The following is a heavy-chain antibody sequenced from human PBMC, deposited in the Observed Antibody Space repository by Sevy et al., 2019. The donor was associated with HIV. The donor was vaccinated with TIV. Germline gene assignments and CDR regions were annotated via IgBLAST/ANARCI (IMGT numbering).Heavy chain of an antibody. CDR2: IKSKTDGGTT. Sequence: GGSLRLSCAASGFTFSNAWMSWVRQAPGKGLEWVGRIKSKTDGGTTDYAEPVKGRFTISRDDSKNTLYLQMNSLKTEETAVYYCTTASQKYYDYVWGSYFTPLDAFDIWGQGTMVTVSS. CDR1: GFTFSNAW. V-gene: IGHV3-15*01. J-gene: IGHJ3*02. D-gene: IGHD3-16*01. CDR3: TTASQKYYDYVWGSYFTPLDAFDI.